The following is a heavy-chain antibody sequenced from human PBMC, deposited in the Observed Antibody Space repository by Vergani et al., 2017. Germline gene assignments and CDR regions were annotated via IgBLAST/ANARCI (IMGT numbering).Heavy chain of an antibody. CDR2: ISAYNGNT. CDR3: ARVLRYFDWLSPVVGYFDL. D-gene: IGHD3-9*01. J-gene: IGHJ2*01. V-gene: IGHV1-18*01. CDR1: GYTFTSYG. Sequence: QVQLVQSGAEVKKPGAPVKVSCKASGYTFTSYGISWVRQAPGQGLEWMGWISAYNGNTNYAQKLQGRVTMTTDTSTSTAYMELRSLRSDDTAVYYCARVLRYFDWLSPVVGYFDLWGRGTLVTVSS.